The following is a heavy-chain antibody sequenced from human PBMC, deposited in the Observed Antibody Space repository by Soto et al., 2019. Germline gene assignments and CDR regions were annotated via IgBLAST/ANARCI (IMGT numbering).Heavy chain of an antibody. D-gene: IGHD4-17*01. CDR3: AKAPYGDYGYYGMDV. CDR2: ISWNSGSI. CDR1: GFTFDDYA. V-gene: IGHV3-9*01. Sequence: GGSLRLSCAASGFTFDDYAMHWVRQAPGKGLGWVSGISWNSGSIGYADSVKGRCTISRDNAKNSLYLQMNSLRAEDTALYYCAKAPYGDYGYYGMDVWGQGTTVTAP. J-gene: IGHJ6*02.